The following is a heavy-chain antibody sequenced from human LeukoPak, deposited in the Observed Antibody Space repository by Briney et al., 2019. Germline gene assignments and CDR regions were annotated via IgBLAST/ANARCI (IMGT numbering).Heavy chain of an antibody. CDR3: AGHYVIESKPVGLKY. D-gene: IGHD3-10*02. CDR1: GGSFSGYY. J-gene: IGHJ4*02. Sequence: SETLSLTCAVYGGSFSGYYWSWIRQPPGKGLEWIGEINHSGSTNYNPSLKSRVTISVDTSKNQFSLKLSSVTAADTAVYYCAGHYVIESKPVGLKYWGQGALVTVSS. CDR2: INHSGST. V-gene: IGHV4-34*01.